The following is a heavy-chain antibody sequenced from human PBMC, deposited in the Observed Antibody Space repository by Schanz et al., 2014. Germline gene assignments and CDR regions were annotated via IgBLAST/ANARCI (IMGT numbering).Heavy chain of an antibody. Sequence: VQLVESGGGLVKPGGSLRLSCAASGFTFSTYYMNWVRQAPGKGLEWVSSISSSSSYISYADSVKGRFTISRDNSKNTLYLQMNSLRGEDTAVYYCAKDQGSYGSGSYSYFDYWGQGTLATVSS. V-gene: IGHV3-21*04. CDR3: AKDQGSYGSGSYSYFDY. CDR2: ISSSSSYI. J-gene: IGHJ4*02. CDR1: GFTFSTYY. D-gene: IGHD3-10*01.